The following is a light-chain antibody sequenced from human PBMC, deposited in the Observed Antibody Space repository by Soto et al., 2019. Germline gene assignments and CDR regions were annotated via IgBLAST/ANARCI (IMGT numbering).Light chain of an antibody. Sequence: QSALTQPPSASGSPGQSVTISCTGTSSDVGAYNYVSWYQQHPGKAPKLMIYEVNKRPSGVPDRFSGSVSGDTASLTVSGLQAEDEADYYCCSYAGSKNLVFGGGTQLTVL. CDR3: CSYAGSKNLV. V-gene: IGLV2-8*01. J-gene: IGLJ3*02. CDR1: SSDVGAYNY. CDR2: EVN.